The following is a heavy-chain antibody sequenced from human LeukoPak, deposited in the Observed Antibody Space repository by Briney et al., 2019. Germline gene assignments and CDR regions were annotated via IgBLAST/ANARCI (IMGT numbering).Heavy chain of an antibody. CDR3: ARQNAIAAAGNSFVWFDP. Sequence: GESLKISCKCSGYIFTSYWIVWVRQMPGKGLEWMGIIYPVDSDTRYSPSFQGQVTISADKSISTASLQWSSLKASDTAMYYCARQNAIAAAGNSFVWFDPWGQGTLVTVSS. CDR1: GYIFTSYW. J-gene: IGHJ5*02. V-gene: IGHV5-51*01. D-gene: IGHD6-13*01. CDR2: IYPVDSDT.